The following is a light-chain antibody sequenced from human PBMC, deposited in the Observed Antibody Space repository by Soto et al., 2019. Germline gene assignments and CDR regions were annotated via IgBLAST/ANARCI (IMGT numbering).Light chain of an antibody. CDR2: GAS. CDR3: QQYNNWPIT. Sequence: EIVMTQSPATLSVSPGERANLSCRASQSVSSNLAWYQQKPGQAPRLLIYGASTRATGIPARFSGSGSGTEFTLTISSLQSEDFAVYYCQQYNNWPITFGQGTRLEI. CDR1: QSVSSN. V-gene: IGKV3-15*01. J-gene: IGKJ5*01.